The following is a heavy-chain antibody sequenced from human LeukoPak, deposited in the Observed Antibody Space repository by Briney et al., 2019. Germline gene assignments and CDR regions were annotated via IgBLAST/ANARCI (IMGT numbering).Heavy chain of an antibody. D-gene: IGHD2-8*01. CDR1: GFTFSSYV. V-gene: IGHV3-64*01. Sequence: GGSLRLSCAASGFTFSSYVMHWVRQAPGKGLEYVSAISSNGGSTYYPNSVKGRFTISRDNSKNTLYLPMGSLRAEDMAIYYCARSKRYCTNGICYTNGGFDHWDQGTLVTVSS. J-gene: IGHJ4*02. CDR3: ARSKRYCTNGICYTNGGFDH. CDR2: ISSNGGST.